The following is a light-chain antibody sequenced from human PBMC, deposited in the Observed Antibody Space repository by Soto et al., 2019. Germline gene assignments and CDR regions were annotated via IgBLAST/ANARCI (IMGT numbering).Light chain of an antibody. Sequence: QSVLTQPPSVSAAPRQRVTISCSGSSSNIGENYVNWYQQLPGKAPKLLIYHDDLLSAGVSDRFSGSKSGTSASLAISDLQSEDEADYYRAAWDDSLDGHVFGGGTKVTVL. V-gene: IGLV1-36*01. J-gene: IGLJ3*02. CDR1: SSNIGENY. CDR2: HDD. CDR3: AAWDDSLDGHV.